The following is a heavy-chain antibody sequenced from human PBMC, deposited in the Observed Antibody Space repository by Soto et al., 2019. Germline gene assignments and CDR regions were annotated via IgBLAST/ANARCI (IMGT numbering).Heavy chain of an antibody. CDR3: ARGVGFGYYYYHMDL. D-gene: IGHD3-10*01. J-gene: IGHJ6*02. CDR2: IYYSGSA. Sequence: PSETLSLTCTVSGDSVTSVSDYWSWIRHPPGKGLEWIGYIYYSGSADYNPSLGSRVTISIDTSKNQFSLKLTSVTAADTAVYYCARGVGFGYYYYHMDLWGQGTTVTV. CDR1: GDSVTSVSDY. V-gene: IGHV4-61*01.